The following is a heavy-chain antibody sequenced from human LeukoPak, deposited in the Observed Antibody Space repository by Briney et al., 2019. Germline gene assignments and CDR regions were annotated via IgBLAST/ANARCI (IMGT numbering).Heavy chain of an antibody. CDR3: ARAGGGQQQLEDPPYFDY. V-gene: IGHV4-30-2*01. J-gene: IGHJ4*02. CDR1: GVSISSGDNS. D-gene: IGHD6-13*01. CDR2: IYHSGST. Sequence: SETLSLTCAVSGVSISSGDNSWSWIRQPPGKGLEWIGYIYHSGSTYYNPSLKSRVTISVDRSKNQFSLKLSSVTAADTDVYYCARAGGGQQQLEDPPYFDYWGQGTLVTVSS.